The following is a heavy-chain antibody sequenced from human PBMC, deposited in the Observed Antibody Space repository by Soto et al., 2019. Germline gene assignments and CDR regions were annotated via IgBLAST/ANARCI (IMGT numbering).Heavy chain of an antibody. CDR1: GGSISSRGYS. J-gene: IGHJ6*02. CDR2: IYYSGST. Sequence: PSETLSRTCTVSGGSISSRGYSWSWIRQHPGKALEWIGYIYYSGSTYYNPSLKSRVTRSVDTSKNQVALKLSSVTAADTAVYYCARGRDTATDYYGMDVWGQGTTV. D-gene: IGHD5-18*01. V-gene: IGHV4-31*03. CDR3: ARGRDTATDYYGMDV.